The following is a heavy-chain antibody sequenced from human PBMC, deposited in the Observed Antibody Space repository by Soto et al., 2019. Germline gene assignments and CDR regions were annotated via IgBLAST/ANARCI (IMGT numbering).Heavy chain of an antibody. CDR2: ISYDGSNK. J-gene: IGHJ4*02. CDR3: AKDSFHCSSTSCYARTIIDYFDY. D-gene: IGHD2-2*01. Sequence: SLRLSCAASGFTFSSYGMHWVRQAPGKGLEWVAVISYDGSNKYYADSVKGRFTISRDNSKNTLYLQMNSLRAEDTAVYYCAKDSFHCSSTSCYARTIIDYFDYWGQGTLVTVSS. V-gene: IGHV3-30*18. CDR1: GFTFSSYG.